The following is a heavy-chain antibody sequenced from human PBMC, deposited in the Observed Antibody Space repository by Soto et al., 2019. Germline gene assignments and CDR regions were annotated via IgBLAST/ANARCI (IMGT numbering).Heavy chain of an antibody. Sequence: EVQLVESGGGLIQPGGSLRLSCAASGFTVSSNYMSWVRQAPGKGLEWVSVIYSGGSTYYADSVKGRFTISRDNSKNTLYLQMTSLRAEDTAVYYCARVLFAVWSRGYFDYRDQGTLVTVSS. CDR2: IYSGGST. V-gene: IGHV3-53*01. CDR3: ARVLFAVWSRGYFDY. D-gene: IGHD2-8*01. J-gene: IGHJ4*02. CDR1: GFTVSSNY.